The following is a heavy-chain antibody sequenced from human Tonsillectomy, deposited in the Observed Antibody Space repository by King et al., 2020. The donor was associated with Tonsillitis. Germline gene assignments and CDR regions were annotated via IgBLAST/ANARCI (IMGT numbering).Heavy chain of an antibody. V-gene: IGHV3-7*03. J-gene: IGHJ2*01. Sequence: VQLVESGGGLVQPGGSLRLSCAASGFTFTCYLMNWVRQAPGKGMEWVDNIKHDGSEKYYVDSVTGRFTMSMDNAKNSVYLQMNSLRVEDTAVYFCARGYWYLDLWGRGTQVIVSS. CDR2: IKHDGSEK. CDR1: GFTFTCYL. CDR3: ARGYWYLDL.